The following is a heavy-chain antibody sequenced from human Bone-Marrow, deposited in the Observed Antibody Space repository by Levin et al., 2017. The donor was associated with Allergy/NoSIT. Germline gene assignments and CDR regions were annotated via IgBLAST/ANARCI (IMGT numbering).Heavy chain of an antibody. CDR3: ARDREVRDGGTRGDDAFDI. V-gene: IGHV3-53*01. CDR2: IYIGGST. D-gene: IGHD1/OR15-1a*01. J-gene: IGHJ3*02. Sequence: GGSLRLSCAASGFTVSSTYMSWVRQAPGKGLERGSVIYIGGSTNHADSVKGRFTISRDNSKDTVYLQMSSLRVEDTAMYYCARDREVRDGGTRGDDAFDIWGQGTMVTVSS. CDR1: GFTVSSTY.